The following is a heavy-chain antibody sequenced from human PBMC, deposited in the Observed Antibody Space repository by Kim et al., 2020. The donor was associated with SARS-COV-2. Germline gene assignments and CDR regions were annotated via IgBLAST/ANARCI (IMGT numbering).Heavy chain of an antibody. V-gene: IGHV3-21*01. D-gene: IGHD6-13*01. CDR3: ARDALYPTWYSSSWYARYGMDV. Sequence: GGSLRLSCAASGFIFSSYSMNWVRQAPGKGLEWVSSISSSSSYIYYADSVKGRFTISRDNAKNSLYLQMNSLRAEDTAVYYCARDALYPTWYSSSWYARYGMDVWDQGTTVTVSS. CDR1: GFIFSSYS. J-gene: IGHJ6*02. CDR2: ISSSSSYI.